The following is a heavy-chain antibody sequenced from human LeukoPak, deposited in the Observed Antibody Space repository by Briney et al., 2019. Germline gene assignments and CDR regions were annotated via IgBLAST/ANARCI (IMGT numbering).Heavy chain of an antibody. CDR1: GFTFSTYS. D-gene: IGHD2/OR15-2a*01. CDR3: ASSKGPVDY. Sequence: GGSLKLSCAASGFTFSTYSMNWVRQAPGKGLEWVSYITSTSTTIYYADSVKGRFTISRDNAKNSLYLQMNSLRADDTAVYYCASSKGPVDYWGQGTLVTVPS. CDR2: ITSTSTTI. J-gene: IGHJ4*02. V-gene: IGHV3-48*01.